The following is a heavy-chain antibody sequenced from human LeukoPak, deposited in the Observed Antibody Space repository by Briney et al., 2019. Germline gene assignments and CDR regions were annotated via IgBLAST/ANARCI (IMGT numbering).Heavy chain of an antibody. D-gene: IGHD6-19*01. CDR3: ASGSSSGWYRGTDY. V-gene: IGHV3-7*02. J-gene: IGHJ4*02. CDR2: IKQDGSEK. CDR1: GFTFSNYW. Sequence: GGSLRLSCTASGFTFSNYWMNWVRQAPGKGLEWVANIKQDGSEKYYVDSVKGRFTISRDNAKNSLYLQMNNLRAEDTAVYYCASGSSSGWYRGTDYWGQRTLVTVSS.